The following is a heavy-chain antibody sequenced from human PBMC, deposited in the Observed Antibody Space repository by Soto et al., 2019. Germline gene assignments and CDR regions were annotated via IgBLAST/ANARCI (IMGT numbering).Heavy chain of an antibody. Sequence: QITLKESGPTLVKPTQTLTLTCTFSGFSLSTSGVGVGWIRQPPGKALEWLALIYWDDDNRYSPSLKSRLTITKDTSKNQVVLTMTNMDPVDTATYYCAHSLRGYSYGYYFDYWGQGTLVTVSS. J-gene: IGHJ4*02. V-gene: IGHV2-5*02. CDR3: AHSLRGYSYGYYFDY. CDR1: GFSLSTSGVG. D-gene: IGHD5-18*01. CDR2: IYWDDDN.